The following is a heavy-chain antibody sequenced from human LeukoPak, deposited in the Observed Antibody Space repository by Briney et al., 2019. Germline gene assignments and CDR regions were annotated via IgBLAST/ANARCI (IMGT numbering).Heavy chain of an antibody. CDR3: AKSLFTSATGTGRAFHI. CDR1: GFTFSSYA. CDR2: IRGSGGST. V-gene: IGHV3-23*01. J-gene: IGHJ3*02. D-gene: IGHD1-1*01. Sequence: GGSLRLSCAASGFTFSSYAMSWVRQAPGKGLEWVSAIRGSGGSTYYADSVKGRFTISRDNSKSTLFLQMNDLRVEDTAKFYCAKSLFTSATGTGRAFHIWGQGTMVTVSS.